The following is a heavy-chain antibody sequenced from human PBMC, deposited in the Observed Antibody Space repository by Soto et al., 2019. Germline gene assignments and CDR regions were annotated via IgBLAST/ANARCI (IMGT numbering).Heavy chain of an antibody. CDR2: IYSGGST. V-gene: IGHV3-53*01. D-gene: IGHD3-10*01. CDR3: ATMAIETRYYYYGMDV. J-gene: IGHJ6*02. CDR1: GFIVSSNY. Sequence: PGGSLRLSCVASGFIVSSNYMSWIRQAPGKGLEWVSVIYSGGSTYYADSVKGRFTISSDNSKNTLSLQMNSLRAEDTAVYYCATMAIETRYYYYGMDVWGQGTTVTVSS.